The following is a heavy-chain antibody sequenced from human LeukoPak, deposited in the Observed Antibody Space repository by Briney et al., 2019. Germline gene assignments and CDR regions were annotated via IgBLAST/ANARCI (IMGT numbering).Heavy chain of an antibody. CDR2: IYYSGST. D-gene: IGHD3-16*01. V-gene: IGHV4-59*08. CDR1: GGSISRYY. J-gene: IGHJ4*02. CDR3: ARVGVVFDY. Sequence: SETLSLTCTVSGGSISRYYWSWIRQPPGKGLEWIGYIYYSGSTNYNPSLKSRVTISVDTSKNQFSLKLSSVTAADTAVYYCARVGVVFDYWGQGTLVTVSS.